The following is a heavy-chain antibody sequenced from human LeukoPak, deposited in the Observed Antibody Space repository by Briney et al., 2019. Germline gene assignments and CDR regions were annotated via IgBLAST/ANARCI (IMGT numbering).Heavy chain of an antibody. D-gene: IGHD6-13*01. CDR1: RFSLYNSGVG. V-gene: IGHV2-5*01. CDR2: IYWNDDK. CDR3: AHTSYSSSWYLVEDY. J-gene: IGHJ4*02. Sequence: ESGPTLVKPTQTLTLTCTFSRFSLYNSGVGVGWIRQPPGKALEWLALIYWNDDKRYSPSLKSRLTITKDTSKNQVVLTMTNMDPVDTATYYCAHTSYSSSWYLVEDYWGQGTLVTVSS.